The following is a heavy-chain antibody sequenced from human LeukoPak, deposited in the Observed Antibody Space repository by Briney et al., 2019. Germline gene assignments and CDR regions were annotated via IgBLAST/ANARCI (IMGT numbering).Heavy chain of an antibody. D-gene: IGHD1/OR15-1a*01. Sequence: GGSLRLSCAASGFTFSSFGMSWVRQAPGKGLEWVSSISGSGSTAYYTDSAKGRFTISRDNSKNTLYLQMDSLRAEDTAVYYCAKGTSKPDYWGQGTLVTVSS. CDR1: GFTFSSFG. CDR2: ISGSGSTA. CDR3: AKGTSKPDY. J-gene: IGHJ4*02. V-gene: IGHV3-23*01.